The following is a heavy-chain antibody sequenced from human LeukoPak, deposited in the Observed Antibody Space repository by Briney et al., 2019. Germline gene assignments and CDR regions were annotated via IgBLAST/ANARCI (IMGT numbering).Heavy chain of an antibody. D-gene: IGHD2-21*01. CDR1: GFSFRRYA. CDR3: AREVAPLYFHYGMDV. CDR2: TWYDGRNN. Sequence: GGSLRLSCAASGFSFRRYAMHWVRQAPGKGLEWVAVTWYDGRNNYYAASVKGRFTISRDDSKTTVYLLMNSLRAEDTAVYYCAREVAPLYFHYGMDVWGEGTTVTVSS. J-gene: IGHJ6*01. V-gene: IGHV3-33*01.